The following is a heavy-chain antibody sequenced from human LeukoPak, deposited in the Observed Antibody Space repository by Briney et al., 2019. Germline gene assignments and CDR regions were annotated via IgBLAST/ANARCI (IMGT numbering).Heavy chain of an antibody. Sequence: ASVKVSCKASGGTFSSYAISWVRQAPGQGLEWMGGTIPIFGTANYAQKFQGRVTITADKSTSTAYMELSSLRSEDTAVYYCASARLVHGDYYYYYMDVWGKGTTVTVSS. D-gene: IGHD6-19*01. CDR1: GGTFSSYA. CDR3: ASARLVHGDYYYYYMDV. CDR2: TIPIFGTA. V-gene: IGHV1-69*06. J-gene: IGHJ6*03.